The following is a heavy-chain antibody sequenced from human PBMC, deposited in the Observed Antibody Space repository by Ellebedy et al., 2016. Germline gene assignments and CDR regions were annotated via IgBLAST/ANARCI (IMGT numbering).Heavy chain of an antibody. V-gene: IGHV4-59*01. D-gene: IGHD6-19*01. CDR1: GDSISDFY. J-gene: IGHJ5*02. CDR3: ARDRVESGWSHHNFFDP. Sequence: SETLSLTCSVSGDSISDFYWTWLRQPPGKGLEWIGYVHSSGNTYYNPSFQSRVTISVDTSKNQFSLRLNSVTAADTAVYYCARDRVESGWSHHNFFDPWGHGTLVTVSS. CDR2: VHSSGNT.